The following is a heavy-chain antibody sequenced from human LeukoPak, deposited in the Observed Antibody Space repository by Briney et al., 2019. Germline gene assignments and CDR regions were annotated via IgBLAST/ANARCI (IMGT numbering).Heavy chain of an antibody. CDR3: AKTGDSSGYEGDY. Sequence: ASVKVSCKTSGYTFTGYYIRWVRQAPGQGLEWMGRINPNSGGTNYAQKFQDRVTMTRDTSISTAYMELSRLRSDDTAVYYCAKTGDSSGYEGDYWGQGTLVTVSS. J-gene: IGHJ4*02. D-gene: IGHD3-22*01. CDR2: INPNSGGT. V-gene: IGHV1-2*06. CDR1: GYTFTGYY.